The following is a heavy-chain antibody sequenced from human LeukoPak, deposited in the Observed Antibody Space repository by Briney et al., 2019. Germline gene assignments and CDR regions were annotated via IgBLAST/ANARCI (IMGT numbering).Heavy chain of an antibody. D-gene: IGHD1-14*01. CDR2: FDPEDGET. CDR3: ATAVSLDY. CDR1: GYTLTELS. Sequence: ASVKVSCKVSGYTLTELSMHWVRQAPGKGLEWMGGFDPEDGETIYAQKFQGRVTMTEGTSTDTAYMELSSLRSEDTAVYYCATAVSLDYWGQGTLVTVSS. V-gene: IGHV1-24*01. J-gene: IGHJ4*02.